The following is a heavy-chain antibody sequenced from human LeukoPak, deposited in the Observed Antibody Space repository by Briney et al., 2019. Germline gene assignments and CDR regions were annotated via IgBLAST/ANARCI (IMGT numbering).Heavy chain of an antibody. J-gene: IGHJ2*01. Sequence: SETLSLTCAVSGGSISSGGYSWSWIRQPPGKGLEWIGYIYHSGSTYSNPSLKSRVTISVDRSKNQFSLKLSSVTAADTAVYYCARSIVGATWYFDLWGRGTLVTVSS. CDR3: ARSIVGATWYFDL. D-gene: IGHD1-26*01. CDR1: GGSISSGGYS. V-gene: IGHV4-30-2*01. CDR2: IYHSGST.